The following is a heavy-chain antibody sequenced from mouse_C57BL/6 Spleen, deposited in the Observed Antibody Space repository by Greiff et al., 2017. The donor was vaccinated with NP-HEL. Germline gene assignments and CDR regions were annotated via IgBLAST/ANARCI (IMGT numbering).Heavy chain of an antibody. CDR2: ISSGGSYT. Sequence: EVQVVESGGDLVKPGGSLKLSCAASGFTFSSYGMSWVRQTPDKRLEWVATISSGGSYTYYPDSVKGRFTISRDNAKNTLYLQMSSLKSEDTAMYYCARQDYYGSRGYFDVWGTGTTVTVAS. D-gene: IGHD1-1*01. CDR1: GFTFSSYG. V-gene: IGHV5-6*01. J-gene: IGHJ1*03. CDR3: ARQDYYGSRGYFDV.